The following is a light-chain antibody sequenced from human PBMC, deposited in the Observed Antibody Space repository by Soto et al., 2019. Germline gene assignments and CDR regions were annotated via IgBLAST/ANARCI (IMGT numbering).Light chain of an antibody. CDR2: GAS. CDR3: QKYGSSPPYT. J-gene: IGKJ2*01. V-gene: IGKV3-20*01. CDR1: QSISSSY. Sequence: ETVLTQSPGTLSLSPGERATLSCRASQSISSSYLAWYQHKPGQAPRLLIYGASSRATGIPDRFSGSGSGTDFTLTISRLEPEDFAVYYSQKYGSSPPYTFGQGTKLEIK.